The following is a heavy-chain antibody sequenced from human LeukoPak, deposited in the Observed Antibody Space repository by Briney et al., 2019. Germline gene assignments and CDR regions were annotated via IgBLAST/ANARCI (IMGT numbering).Heavy chain of an antibody. V-gene: IGHV3-23*01. J-gene: IGHJ4*02. CDR2: ISPSGDIT. D-gene: IGHD3-10*01. CDR1: GFTFSTYS. Sequence: GGSLRLSCAASGFTFSTYSMNWVRQAPGKGLEWVSGISPSGDITYYADSVKGRFTISRDNSKNTLYLEVISLTAEDTAVYYCAKDDAWLRFGEWSQGTLVTVSS. CDR3: AKDDAWLRFGE.